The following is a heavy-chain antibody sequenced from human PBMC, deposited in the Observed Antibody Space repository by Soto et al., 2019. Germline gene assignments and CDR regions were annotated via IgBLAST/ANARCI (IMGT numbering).Heavy chain of an antibody. V-gene: IGHV1-3*01. CDR2: INAGYGNT. D-gene: IGHD3-10*01. CDR3: ARAKIITTFDY. CDR1: GYTFTNYA. J-gene: IGHJ4*02. Sequence: QVQLVQSGAEVKKPGASVKVSCKASGYTFTNYAMHWVRQAPGQRLEWMGWINAGYGNTKYSQKLQGRVTISRDTSTSTAYMELSSLRSEDTAVYYCARAKIITTFDYCGQGTLVTVSS.